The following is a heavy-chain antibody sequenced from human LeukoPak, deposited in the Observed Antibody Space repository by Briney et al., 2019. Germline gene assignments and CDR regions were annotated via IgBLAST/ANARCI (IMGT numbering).Heavy chain of an antibody. CDR3: ARDTYMVRGARYFDY. CDR1: GYTLTELS. D-gene: IGHD3-10*01. J-gene: IGHJ4*02. V-gene: IGHV1-24*01. Sequence: VASVKVSCKVSGYTLTELSMHWVRQAPGKGLEWMGGFDPEDGETIYAQKFQGRVTITRDTSASTAYMELSGLRSEDTAVYYCARDTYMVRGARYFDYWGQGTLVTVSS. CDR2: FDPEDGET.